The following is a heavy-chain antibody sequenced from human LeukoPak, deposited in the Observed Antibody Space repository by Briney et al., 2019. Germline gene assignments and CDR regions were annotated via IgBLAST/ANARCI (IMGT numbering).Heavy chain of an antibody. CDR3: ARDRLDSSGYYLYYFGY. CDR2: ISSSSSYI. CDR1: GFTFSSYS. D-gene: IGHD3-22*01. Sequence: GGSLRLSCAASGFTFSSYSMNWVRQAPGKGLEWVSSISSSSSYIYYADSVKGRFTISRDNAKNSLYLQMNSLRAEDTAVYYRARDRLDSSGYYLYYFGYWGQGTLVTVSS. J-gene: IGHJ4*02. V-gene: IGHV3-21*01.